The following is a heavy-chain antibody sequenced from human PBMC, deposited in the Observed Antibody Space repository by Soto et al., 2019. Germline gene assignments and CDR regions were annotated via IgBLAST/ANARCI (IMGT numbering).Heavy chain of an antibody. D-gene: IGHD5-12*01. CDR2: IWYDGSNK. CDR3: ARGGYSGYDSDFDY. Sequence: QVKLVESGGGVVQPGRSLRLSCAASGFTFSSYGMHWVRQAPGKGLEWVAVIWYDGSNKYYADSVKGRFTISRDNSKNTLYLQMNSLRAEDTAVYYCARGGYSGYDSDFDYWGQGTLVTVSS. V-gene: IGHV3-33*01. J-gene: IGHJ4*02. CDR1: GFTFSSYG.